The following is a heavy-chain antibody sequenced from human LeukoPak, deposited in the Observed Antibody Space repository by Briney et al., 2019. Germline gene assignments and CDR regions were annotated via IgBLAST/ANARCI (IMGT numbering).Heavy chain of an antibody. V-gene: IGHV4-59*12. CDR1: GGSISSYY. J-gene: IGHJ4*02. CDR3: ARRTGYYRMGSIDY. Sequence: SETLSLTCTVSGGSISSYYWSWIRQPPGKGLEWIGYIYYSGSTNYNPPLKSRVTISVDTSKNQFSLKLSSVTAADTAVYYCARRTGYYRMGSIDYWGQGTLVTVSS. D-gene: IGHD3-9*01. CDR2: IYYSGST.